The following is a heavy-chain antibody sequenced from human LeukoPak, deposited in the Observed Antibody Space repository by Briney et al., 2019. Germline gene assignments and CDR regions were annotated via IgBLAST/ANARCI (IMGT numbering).Heavy chain of an antibody. D-gene: IGHD3-10*01. CDR2: IKQDGSER. J-gene: IGHJ4*02. V-gene: IGHV3-7*01. CDR1: GFTFSSYW. Sequence: GGSLRLSCAASGFTFSSYWMSWVRQAPGKGLEWVANIKQDGSERYYVDSMRGRFTISRDNAKNSPYLQMNSLRAEDTAVYYCARGLAAFRDYYASGSLDYWGQGALVTVSS. CDR3: ARGLAAFRDYYASGSLDY.